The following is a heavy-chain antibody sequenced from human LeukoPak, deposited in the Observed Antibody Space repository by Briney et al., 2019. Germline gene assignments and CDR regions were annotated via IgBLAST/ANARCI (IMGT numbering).Heavy chain of an antibody. V-gene: IGHV3-74*01. CDR1: GFPFSSYW. J-gene: IGHJ6*02. CDR2: INSDGSAT. CDR3: ASDSPYYGMDV. Sequence: GGSLRLSCAASGFPFSSYWMHWVRQVPGKGLLWVSCINSDGSATIYADSVRGRFTISRDNAKNTLYLQMSGLRVEDTAVYHCASDSPYYGMDVWGQGTTVTVSS.